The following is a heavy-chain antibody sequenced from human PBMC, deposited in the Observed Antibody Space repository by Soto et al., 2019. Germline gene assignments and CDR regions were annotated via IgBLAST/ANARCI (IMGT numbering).Heavy chain of an antibody. CDR1: GFTFSSYG. CDR2: ISYDGSNK. CDR3: AKDQYKYGVAAYPYYFDY. V-gene: IGHV3-30*18. J-gene: IGHJ4*02. Sequence: GGSLRLSCAASGFTFSSYGMHWVRQAPGKGLEWVAVISYDGSNKYYADSVKGRFTISRDNSKKTLYLQMNSLRAEDTAVYYCAKDQYKYGVAAYPYYFDYWGQGTLVTVSS. D-gene: IGHD2-15*01.